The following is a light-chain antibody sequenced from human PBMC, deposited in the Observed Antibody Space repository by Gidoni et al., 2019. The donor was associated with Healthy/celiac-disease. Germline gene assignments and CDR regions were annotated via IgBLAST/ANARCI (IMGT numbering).Light chain of an antibody. CDR2: EVS. CDR1: SSDVGSYNR. CDR3: SSYTSSSPVV. Sequence: QSALTQPPSASGSPGPSVTISCTVTSSDVGSYNRVSWYQQPPGTAPKLMIYEVSNRPSGVPDRFSGSKSGNTASLTISGLQAEDEADYYCSSYTSSSPVVFGGGTKLTVL. V-gene: IGLV2-18*02. J-gene: IGLJ2*01.